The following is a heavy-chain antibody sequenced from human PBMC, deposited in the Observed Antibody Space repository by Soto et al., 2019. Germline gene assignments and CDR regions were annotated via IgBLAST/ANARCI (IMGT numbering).Heavy chain of an antibody. CDR3: ARESAVAGTVAVNCIDP. J-gene: IGHJ5*02. D-gene: IGHD6-19*01. V-gene: IGHV3-33*01. Sequence: QVQLVESGGGVVQPGGSLRLSCVGSGFTFSNYAIHGVRQAQCKGLEWVAIVWSDGNNKYYADSVKGRFTISRDNSKDTGYLQMNTLPADDTAVYYCARESAVAGTVAVNCIDPWGQGTLVIVSS. CDR1: GFTFSNYA. CDR2: VWSDGNNK.